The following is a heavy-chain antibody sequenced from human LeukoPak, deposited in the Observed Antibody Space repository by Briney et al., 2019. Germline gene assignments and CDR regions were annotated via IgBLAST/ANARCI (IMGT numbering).Heavy chain of an antibody. D-gene: IGHD5-18*01. CDR3: ASGVSGYSYGFDY. V-gene: IGHV5-51*01. Sequence: WIRQPPGKGLEWMGIIYPGDSDIRYSPSFQGQVTISADKSINTAYLQWSSLKASDTAMYYCASGVSGYSYGFDYWGQGTLVTVSS. J-gene: IGHJ4*02. CDR2: IYPGDSDI.